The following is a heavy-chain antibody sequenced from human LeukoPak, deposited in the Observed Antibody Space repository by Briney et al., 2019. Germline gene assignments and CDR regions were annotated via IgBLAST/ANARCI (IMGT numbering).Heavy chain of an antibody. D-gene: IGHD2-21*01. CDR1: GFTFRSHA. V-gene: IGHV3-23*01. CDR2: IYENGGTT. J-gene: IGHJ4*02. CDR3: AKDFRIGYSAHFDY. Sequence: GSLRLXXVGSGFTFRSHAMSWVRQAPEKGLEFVSGIYENGGTTYYADSVKGRFSISRDNSKNTLYLQMDSLRGEDTAVYYCAKDFRIGYSAHFDYWGQGALVTVSS.